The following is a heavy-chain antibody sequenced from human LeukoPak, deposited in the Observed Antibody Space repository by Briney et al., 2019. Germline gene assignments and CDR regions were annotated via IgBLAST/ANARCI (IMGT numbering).Heavy chain of an antibody. CDR1: GGSFSGYY. V-gene: IGHV4-34*01. Sequence: SETLSLTCAVYGGSFSGYYWSWIRQPPGKGLEWIGEINHSGSTNYNPSLKSRVTISVDTSKNQFSLKLSSVTAADTAVYYCARALNGDYYYYYYMDVWGKGTTVTVSS. J-gene: IGHJ6*03. CDR2: INHSGST. D-gene: IGHD4-17*01. CDR3: ARALNGDYYYYYYMDV.